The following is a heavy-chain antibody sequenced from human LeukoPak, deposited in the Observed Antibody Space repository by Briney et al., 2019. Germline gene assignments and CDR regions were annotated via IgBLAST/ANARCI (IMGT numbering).Heavy chain of an antibody. D-gene: IGHD6-13*01. Sequence: SETLSLTCTVSGGSISSHYWSWIRQPPGKGLEWIGYIYYSGSTNYNPSLKSRVTIPVDTSKNQFSLKLSSVTAADTAVYYCARVFSSSWYGVWFDPWGQGTLVTVSS. J-gene: IGHJ5*02. CDR2: IYYSGST. CDR1: GGSISSHY. V-gene: IGHV4-59*11. CDR3: ARVFSSSWYGVWFDP.